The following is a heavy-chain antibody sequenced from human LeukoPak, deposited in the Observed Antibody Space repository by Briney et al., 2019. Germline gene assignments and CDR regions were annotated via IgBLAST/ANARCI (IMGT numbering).Heavy chain of an antibody. CDR2: IIPIFGTA. CDR3: ARSGRSSGSHHDWFDP. Sequence: ASVTVSCTASGGTFSIYAISWVRQAPGQGLEWMGGIIPIFGTANYAQKFQGRVTITADESTSTAYMELSSLRSEDTAVYYCARSGRSSGSHHDWFDPWGQGTLVTVSS. CDR1: GGTFSIYA. J-gene: IGHJ5*02. D-gene: IGHD6-19*01. V-gene: IGHV1-69*01.